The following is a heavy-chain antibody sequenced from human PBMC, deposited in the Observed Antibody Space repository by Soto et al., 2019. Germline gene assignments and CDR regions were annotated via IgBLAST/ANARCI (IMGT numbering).Heavy chain of an antibody. CDR1: TFKDYD. CDR2: IGDARDP. J-gene: IGHJ6*02. Sequence: TFKDYDVHWGRRAAGKCREWVSTIGDARDPYYTGSVKGRFTISRENARNSMFLQMNSVTVGDTAVYYCARAYTGRLPRRADYYYALDVWGQGTKVTVSS. CDR3: ARAYTGRLPRRADYYYALDV. V-gene: IGHV3-13*05. D-gene: IGHD2-15*01.